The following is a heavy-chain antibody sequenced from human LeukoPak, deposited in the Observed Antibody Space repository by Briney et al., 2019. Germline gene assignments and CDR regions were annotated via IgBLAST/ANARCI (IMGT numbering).Heavy chain of an antibody. Sequence: SVKVSCKASGDTFSSYVISWVRQAPGQGLEWMGGTIPMFGTPNYAQKFQGRVTINADESTNTVYIELSSLRSEDTCVYYCARDCGGIYLDRGMSVTLERFDPWGQGTLVTVSS. D-gene: IGHD3-10*01. CDR1: GDTFSSYV. CDR2: TIPMFGTP. J-gene: IGHJ5*02. CDR3: ARDCGGIYLDRGMSVTLERFDP. V-gene: IGHV1-69*01.